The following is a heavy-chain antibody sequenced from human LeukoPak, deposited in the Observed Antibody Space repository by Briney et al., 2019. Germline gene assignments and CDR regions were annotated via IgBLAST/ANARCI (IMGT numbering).Heavy chain of an antibody. CDR3: ARFAAGGSYYYYMDV. D-gene: IGHD6-25*01. CDR2: IGTSSTTI. V-gene: IGHV3-48*01. J-gene: IGHJ6*03. CDR1: GFTFGSYT. Sequence: GGSLRLSCAASGFTFGSYTMNWVRQPPGKGLEWVSNIGTSSTTIYYADSVKGRFTISRDNAKNSLYLQMNSLRADDTAVYYCARFAAGGSYYYYMDVWGNGTTVTVSS.